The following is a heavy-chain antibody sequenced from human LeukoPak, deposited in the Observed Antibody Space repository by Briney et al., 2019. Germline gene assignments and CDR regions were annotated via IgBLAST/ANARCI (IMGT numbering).Heavy chain of an antibody. Sequence: VGSLRLSPAPSVFAFTSYIMNSVRQSAGNELEWVSAISSSRYIYYADSAKGRFTISTANAKNSLYLQTNSLRAEDTAVYYCARVPRGYSYGHFDYWGQGTLVTVSS. CDR1: VFAFTSYI. D-gene: IGHD5-18*01. V-gene: IGHV3-21*01. J-gene: IGHJ4*02. CDR2: ISSSRYI. CDR3: ARVPRGYSYGHFDY.